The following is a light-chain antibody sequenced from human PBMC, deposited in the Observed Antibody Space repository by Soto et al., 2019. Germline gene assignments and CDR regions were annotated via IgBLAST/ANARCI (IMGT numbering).Light chain of an antibody. Sequence: QSALTQPASVSGSPGQSITISCTGTSSDVGGYNYVSWYQHHPGKAPKLMIYEVSNRPSGVSNRFSGSKSGNTASLTISGLPADDEADYYCTSYTTSYTQVFGGGTKLTVL. CDR1: SSDVGGYNY. J-gene: IGLJ3*02. V-gene: IGLV2-14*01. CDR2: EVS. CDR3: TSYTTSYTQV.